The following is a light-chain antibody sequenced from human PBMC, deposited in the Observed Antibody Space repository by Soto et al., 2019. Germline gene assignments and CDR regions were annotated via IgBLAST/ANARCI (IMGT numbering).Light chain of an antibody. V-gene: IGLV2-14*01. Sequence: QSVLTQPASVSGSPGQSITISCTGTSSEVGSYNYVSWYQQHPVKAPKLMIYDVTNRPSGVSYRFSGSKSGNTASLTISGLQAEDEADYYCSSYTSSSTPYVFGTGTKVTVL. J-gene: IGLJ1*01. CDR1: SSEVGSYNY. CDR3: SSYTSSSTPYV. CDR2: DVT.